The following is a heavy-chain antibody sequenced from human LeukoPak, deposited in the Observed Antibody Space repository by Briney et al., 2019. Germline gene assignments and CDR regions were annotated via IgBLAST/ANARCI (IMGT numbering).Heavy chain of an antibody. CDR3: ARQGLDTAMGYYYYGMDV. V-gene: IGHV4-59*08. J-gene: IGHJ6*02. D-gene: IGHD5-18*01. CDR2: IYYGGST. Sequence: SETLSLTCTVSGGSISSYYWSWIRQPPGKGLEWIGYIYYGGSTNYNPSLKSRVTISVDTSKNQFSLKLSSVTAADTAVYYCARQGLDTAMGYYYYGMDVWGQGTTVTVSS. CDR1: GGSISSYY.